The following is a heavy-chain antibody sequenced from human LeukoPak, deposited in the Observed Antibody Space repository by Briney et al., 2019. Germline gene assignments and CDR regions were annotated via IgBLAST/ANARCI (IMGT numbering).Heavy chain of an antibody. CDR3: AKDVCGGDCYSRYYYGMDV. D-gene: IGHD2-21*02. CDR1: GFTFSNYA. J-gene: IGHJ6*02. Sequence: PGGSLRLSCAASGFTFSNYAMDWVRQAPGKGLEWVSAISTGGDRAYYADSVKGRFTTSRDNSSNTLYLQLNSLRAEDTAVYYCAKDVCGGDCYSRYYYGMDVWGQGTTVTVSS. V-gene: IGHV3-23*01. CDR2: ISTGGDRA.